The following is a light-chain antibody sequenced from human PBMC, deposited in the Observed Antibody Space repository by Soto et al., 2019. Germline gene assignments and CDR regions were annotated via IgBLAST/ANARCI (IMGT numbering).Light chain of an antibody. CDR3: QSWATGIRV. CDR2: VNGDGSH. CDR1: SRYSSYA. V-gene: IGLV4-69*01. Sequence: QSVLTQSPSASASLGASVNLTCTLKSRYSSYAIAWHQQRPEKGPRYLMTVNGDGSHTKGDGIPNHFSGSTSGTERFLTISSLQSEDEADYYCQSWATGIRVFGAGTKLTVL. J-gene: IGLJ3*02.